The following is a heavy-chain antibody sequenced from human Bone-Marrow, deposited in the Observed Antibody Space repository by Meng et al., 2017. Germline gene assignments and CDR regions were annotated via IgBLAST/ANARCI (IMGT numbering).Heavy chain of an antibody. CDR2: INWNGGRT. Sequence: GESLKISCAASGFTFDDYGMSWVRQVPGKGLEWASRINWNGGRTAYSDSVKGRFTISRDSAKNSLYLQMNSLRDEDTAFYYCARDRSGYSYGSEFAYWGQGTLVTVSS. V-gene: IGHV3-20*04. CDR3: ARDRSGYSYGSEFAY. CDR1: GFTFDDYG. D-gene: IGHD5-18*01. J-gene: IGHJ4*02.